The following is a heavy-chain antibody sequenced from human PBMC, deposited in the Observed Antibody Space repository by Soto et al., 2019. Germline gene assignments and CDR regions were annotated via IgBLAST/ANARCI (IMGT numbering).Heavy chain of an antibody. Sequence: SETLSLTCTVPGGSISRYYWSWIRQSPGKGLGWIGYIYYSGTTNYNPSLRSRVTISVDTSNNQFSLRLTSVTAADTAVYYCSRAPSAYSRGYGMDVWGQGTTVTVSS. CDR3: SRAPSAYSRGYGMDV. D-gene: IGHD5-18*01. CDR1: GGSISRYY. J-gene: IGHJ6*02. CDR2: IYYSGTT. V-gene: IGHV4-59*01.